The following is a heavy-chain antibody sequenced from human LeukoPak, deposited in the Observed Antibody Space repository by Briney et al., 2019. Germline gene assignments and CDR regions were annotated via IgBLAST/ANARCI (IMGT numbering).Heavy chain of an antibody. CDR1: GYSFTSYW. CDR3: ARAGRDHPGDYYYYYMDV. CDR2: IYPGDSDT. D-gene: IGHD7-27*01. J-gene: IGHJ6*03. V-gene: IGHV5-51*07. Sequence: GESLKISCKGSGYSFTSYWIGWVHQMPVKGLEWMGIIYPGDSDTRYSPSFQGQVTISADKSISTAYLQWSSLKASDTAMYYCARAGRDHPGDYYYYYMDVWGEGTTVTVSS.